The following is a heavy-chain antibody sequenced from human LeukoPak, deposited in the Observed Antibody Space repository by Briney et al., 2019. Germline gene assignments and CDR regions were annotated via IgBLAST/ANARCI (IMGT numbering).Heavy chain of an antibody. CDR3: ARDLPPVRDGYTSAFDY. Sequence: GGSLILSCAASGFTVSSNYMSWVRQAPGKGLEWVSVIYSGGSTYYADSVKGRFTISRDNSKNTLYLQMNSLRAEDTAVYYCARDLPPVRDGYTSAFDYWGQGTLVTVSS. CDR1: GFTVSSNY. V-gene: IGHV3-66*01. CDR2: IYSGGST. D-gene: IGHD5-24*01. J-gene: IGHJ4*02.